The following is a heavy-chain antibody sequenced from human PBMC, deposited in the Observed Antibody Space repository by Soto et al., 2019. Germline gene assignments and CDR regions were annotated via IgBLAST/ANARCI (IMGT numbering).Heavy chain of an antibody. V-gene: IGHV1-2*02. CDR3: ARLQIEVAGSN. CDR1: GYTFSDYY. J-gene: IGHJ4*02. D-gene: IGHD6-19*01. Sequence: ASVKVSCKSSGYTFSDYYMHWVRQAPGQGLEWMGWINANSGGTTYAQKFQGRVTMTRDTSTSTAYMELSRLSSDDTAIYYCARLQIEVAGSNWGQGTLVTVSS. CDR2: INANSGGT.